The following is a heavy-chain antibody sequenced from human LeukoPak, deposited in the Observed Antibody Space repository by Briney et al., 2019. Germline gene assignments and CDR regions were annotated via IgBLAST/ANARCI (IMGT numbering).Heavy chain of an antibody. CDR3: ARDIRRVAGPQGDY. Sequence: GGSLRLSCAASGFTFSSYSMNWVRQAPGKGLEWVSSISSSSSYIYYADSVKGRFTISRDNAKNSLYLQMNSLRAEDTAVYYCARDIRRVAGPQGDYWGQGTLVTVSS. V-gene: IGHV3-21*01. CDR1: GFTFSSYS. J-gene: IGHJ4*02. D-gene: IGHD6-19*01. CDR2: ISSSSSYI.